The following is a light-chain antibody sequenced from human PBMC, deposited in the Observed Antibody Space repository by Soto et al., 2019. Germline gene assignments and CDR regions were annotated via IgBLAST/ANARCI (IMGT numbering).Light chain of an antibody. J-gene: IGKJ1*01. CDR2: AAS. V-gene: IGKV1-39*01. Sequence: DIQMTQSPSSLSASVGDRVTITCRASQSISSYLNWYQQKPGKAPKPLIYAASSLQSGVPSRFSGSGSGTDVTLTISILQPEDFATYYCQQSYSTPPWTFGQGTKVEIK. CDR1: QSISSY. CDR3: QQSYSTPPWT.